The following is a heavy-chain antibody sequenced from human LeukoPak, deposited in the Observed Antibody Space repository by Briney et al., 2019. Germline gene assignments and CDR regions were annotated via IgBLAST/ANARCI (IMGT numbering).Heavy chain of an antibody. J-gene: IGHJ4*02. CDR1: GFTFDDYG. CDR2: INWNGVST. Sequence: GGSLRLSCAASGFTFDDYGMSWVRQAPGKGLEWVSGINWNGVSTGYADSVKGRFTISRDNAKNSLYLQMNSLRAEDTALYYCARDSYYYDSSGYYLSSFDYWGQGSLVTVSS. CDR3: ARDSYYYDSSGYYLSSFDY. V-gene: IGHV3-20*04. D-gene: IGHD3-22*01.